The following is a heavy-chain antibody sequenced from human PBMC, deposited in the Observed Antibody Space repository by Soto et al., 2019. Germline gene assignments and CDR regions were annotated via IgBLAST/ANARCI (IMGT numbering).Heavy chain of an antibody. J-gene: IGHJ4*02. CDR2: IYYSGST. V-gene: IGHV4-61*01. CDR3: AGSKPHYYDSSGYYSALDY. CDR1: GGSVSSGSYY. Sequence: PSETLSLTCTVSGGSVSSGSYYWSWIRQPPGKGLEWIGYIYYSGSTNYNPSLKSRVTISVDTSKNQFSLKLSSVTAADTAVYYCAGSKPHYYDSSGYYSALDYWGQGTLVTVSS. D-gene: IGHD3-22*01.